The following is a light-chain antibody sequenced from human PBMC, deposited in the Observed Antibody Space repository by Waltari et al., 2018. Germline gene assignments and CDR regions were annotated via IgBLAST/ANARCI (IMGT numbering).Light chain of an antibody. CDR1: SSDVGSYNI. V-gene: IGLV2-23*02. CDR3: SSYGSINTWL. J-gene: IGLJ3*02. CDR2: EVT. Sequence: QSALTQAASVSGSPGQSITISCTGTSSDVGSYNIVSWYQQHPGKAPKPIISEVTKRPSGVSNRVSGSKSGNTASLTISGLQAEDEADYFCSSYGSINTWLFGGGTKLTVL.